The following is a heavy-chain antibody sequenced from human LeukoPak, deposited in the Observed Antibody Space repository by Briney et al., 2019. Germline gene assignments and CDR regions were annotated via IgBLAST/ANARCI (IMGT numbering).Heavy chain of an antibody. Sequence: GGSLRLSCAASGFTFSSHWMTWVRQALGKGLEWVATIKQDGNEKQYVDSVKGRFTISRDNAKNTLYLQMNTLRVEDTAVYYCTRDLMDYDVSTGLHHYYMDVWGQGTTVTVSS. V-gene: IGHV3-7*01. CDR1: GFTFSSHW. D-gene: IGHD3-9*01. CDR2: IKQDGNEK. CDR3: TRDLMDYDVSTGLHHYYMDV. J-gene: IGHJ6*02.